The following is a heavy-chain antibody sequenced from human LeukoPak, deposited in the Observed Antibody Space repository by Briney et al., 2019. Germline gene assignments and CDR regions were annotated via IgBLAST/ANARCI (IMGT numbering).Heavy chain of an antibody. Sequence: NSSETLSLTCTVSGGSISSYYWSWIRQPPGKGLEGIGYIYYSGSTNYNPSLKSRVTISVDTSKNQFSLKLSSVTAADTAVYYCARGHYDSSGYYIRYGNWFDPWGQGTLVTVSS. CDR1: GGSISSYY. CDR2: IYYSGST. J-gene: IGHJ5*02. V-gene: IGHV4-59*08. CDR3: ARGHYDSSGYYIRYGNWFDP. D-gene: IGHD3-22*01.